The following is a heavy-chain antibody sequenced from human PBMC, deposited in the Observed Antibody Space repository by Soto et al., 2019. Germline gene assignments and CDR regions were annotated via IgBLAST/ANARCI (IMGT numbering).Heavy chain of an antibody. CDR1: GFTFSTYA. CDR2: ISGSGGNT. CDR3: AKTHAVINSDNAY. J-gene: IGHJ4*02. Sequence: EVQVLESGGGLVQPGGSLRLSCAASGFTFSTYAMNWVRQAAGKGLGWVSTISGSGGNTYYSESVKGRFTISRDNSKNTLFLQMNGLRAEETALYSCAKTHAVINSDNAYWGRGTLVTVSS. D-gene: IGHD2-8*01. V-gene: IGHV3-23*01.